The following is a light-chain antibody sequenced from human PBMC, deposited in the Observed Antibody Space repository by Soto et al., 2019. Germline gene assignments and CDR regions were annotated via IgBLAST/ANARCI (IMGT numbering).Light chain of an antibody. CDR2: GAS. CDR3: QQYHNWPRT. CDR1: QSVPST. J-gene: IGKJ1*01. Sequence: EIVLTQSPGTLSLSPGERATLSCRASQSVPSTVAWYQQKPGQAPRVLIHGASTRATGIPDRFSGSGSGTEFTLTISSLQSEDFAVYYCQQYHNWPRTFGQGTKVDI. V-gene: IGKV3-15*01.